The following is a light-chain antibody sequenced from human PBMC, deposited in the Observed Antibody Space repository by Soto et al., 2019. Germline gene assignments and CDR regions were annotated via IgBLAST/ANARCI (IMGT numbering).Light chain of an antibody. CDR2: DAS. J-gene: IGKJ3*01. V-gene: IGKV3-11*01. CDR3: QQRSNWRSSGFT. Sequence: EIVLTQSPATLSLSPGERATLSCRASQSVSSYLAWYQQKPGQAPRLLIYDASNRATGIPARFSGSGSGTDFTLSISSLEPEDFAVYSCQQRSNWRSSGFTFGHGTKVDIK. CDR1: QSVSSY.